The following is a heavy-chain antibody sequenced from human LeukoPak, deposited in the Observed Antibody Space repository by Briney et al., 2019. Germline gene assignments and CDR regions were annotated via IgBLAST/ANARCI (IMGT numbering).Heavy chain of an antibody. Sequence: PGGSLRLSCAASGFTVSSNYMSWVRQAPGKGLEWVSVIYSGGSTYYADSVKGRFTISRDNSKNTLYLQMNSLRAEDTAVYYCARDKHGYRGYYFDYWGQGTLVTVSS. CDR3: ARDKHGYRGYYFDY. V-gene: IGHV3-53*01. CDR1: GFTVSSNY. CDR2: IYSGGST. J-gene: IGHJ4*02. D-gene: IGHD5-24*01.